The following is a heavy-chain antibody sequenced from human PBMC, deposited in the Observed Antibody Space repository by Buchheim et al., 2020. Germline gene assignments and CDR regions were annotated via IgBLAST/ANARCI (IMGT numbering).Heavy chain of an antibody. J-gene: IGHJ4*02. CDR3: ARDPLTGDYYFDY. Sequence: EVQVLESGGGLVQPGGSLRLSCTASGFTFSSYAMSWVRQTPGKGLEWVSYISSGGTSIYYADSVKGRFTISRDNAKNSLYLQMNSLRAEDTAVYFCARDPLTGDYYFDYWGQGTL. D-gene: IGHD2-21*01. CDR1: GFTFSSYA. CDR2: ISSGGTSI. V-gene: IGHV3-48*04.